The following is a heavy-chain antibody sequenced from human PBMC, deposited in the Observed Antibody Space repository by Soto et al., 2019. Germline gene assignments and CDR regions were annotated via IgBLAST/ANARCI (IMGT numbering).Heavy chain of an antibody. D-gene: IGHD3-10*01. CDR3: ATALWSEVHSGMDV. V-gene: IGHV3-30-3*01. J-gene: IGHJ6*02. CDR1: GFTFSSYA. Sequence: PGGSLRLSCAASGFTFSSYAMHWVRQAPGKGLEWVAVIPYDGSNKYYADSVKGRFTISRDNSKNTLYLQMNSLRAEDTAVYYCATALWSEVHSGMDVWGQGTTVTVSS. CDR2: IPYDGSNK.